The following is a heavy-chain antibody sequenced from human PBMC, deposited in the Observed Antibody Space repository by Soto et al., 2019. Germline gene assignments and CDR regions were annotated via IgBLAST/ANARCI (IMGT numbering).Heavy chain of an antibody. V-gene: IGHV3-7*03. Sequence: EVQLVESGGGLVQPGGSLRLSCAVSGFSFSSPWMTWIRQAPGKGLERVAIMNEDGSERYYVDSVKGRFTISRDNAKNALFLQMNSLRVEDTAVYFCARDRAYSRFDYWGQGSLVTVSS. CDR1: GFSFSSPW. D-gene: IGHD4-4*01. J-gene: IGHJ4*02. CDR3: ARDRAYSRFDY. CDR2: MNEDGSER.